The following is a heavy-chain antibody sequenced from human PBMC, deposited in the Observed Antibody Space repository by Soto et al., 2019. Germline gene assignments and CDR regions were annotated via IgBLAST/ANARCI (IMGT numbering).Heavy chain of an antibody. V-gene: IGHV1-69*04. CDR1: GGTFSSYT. D-gene: IGHD3-10*01. J-gene: IGHJ6*02. CDR2: IIPILGIA. Sequence: SVKVSCKASGGTFSSYTISWVRQAPGQGLEWMGRIIPILGIANYAQKFHGRVTITADKSTSTAYMELSSLRSEDTAVYYCARDSRLLWFGELLSSPTVNNYYGMYVWGRGTTVTVSS. CDR3: ARDSRLLWFGELLSSPTVNNYYGMYV.